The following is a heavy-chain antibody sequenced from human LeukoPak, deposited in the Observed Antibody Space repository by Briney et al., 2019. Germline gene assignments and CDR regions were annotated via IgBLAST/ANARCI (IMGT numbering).Heavy chain of an antibody. CDR2: IYYSGDT. CDR3: ARSSAAEGPTHNWFGP. Sequence: TSETLSLTCSVSGGSISSTSNYWGWIRQPPGKGLEWVGSIYYSGDTYYYPSLRSRVIISVDTSKNQFSLKLTSVTAADTAVYYCARSSAAEGPTHNWFGPWGQGTLVTVPS. CDR1: GGSISSTSNY. J-gene: IGHJ5*02. D-gene: IGHD2-2*01. V-gene: IGHV4-39*01.